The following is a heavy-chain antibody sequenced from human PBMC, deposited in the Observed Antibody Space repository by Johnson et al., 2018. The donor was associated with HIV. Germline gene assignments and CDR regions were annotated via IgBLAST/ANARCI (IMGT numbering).Heavy chain of an antibody. CDR2: IYSGGST. J-gene: IGHJ3*02. V-gene: IGHV3-53*01. CDR1: GFTVSSNY. Sequence: VRLVESGGGLIQPGGSLRLSCAASGFTVSSNYMSWVRQAPGKGLEWVSVIYSGGSTYYADSVKGRFTISRDNSKNTLYLQMNSLRAEDTAVYYCTTGHYYDSSGDAVDIWGQGTMVTVSS. CDR3: TTGHYYDSSGDAVDI. D-gene: IGHD3-22*01.